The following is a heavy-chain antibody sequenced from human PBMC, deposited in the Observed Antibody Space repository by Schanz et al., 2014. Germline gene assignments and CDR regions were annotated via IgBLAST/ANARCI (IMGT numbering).Heavy chain of an antibody. J-gene: IGHJ4*02. CDR3: TKDKSQIAVAGLFDL. CDR1: GFAFSSYG. D-gene: IGHD6-19*01. V-gene: IGHV3-23*01. Sequence: EVQLLESGGGLVQPGGSLRLSCLASGFAFSSYGMNWLRQAPGKGLEWVSVIGVDGTTTYYADSVKGRFTISRDNSKNTLYLQMNSLRPEDTALYYCTKDKSQIAVAGLFDLWGQGTLVTVSS. CDR2: IGVDGTTT.